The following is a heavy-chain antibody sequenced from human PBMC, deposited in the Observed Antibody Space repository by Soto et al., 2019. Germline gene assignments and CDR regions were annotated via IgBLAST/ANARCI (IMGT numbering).Heavy chain of an antibody. V-gene: IGHV4-59*08. J-gene: IGHJ6*02. CDR3: ARQVSSAWPPYYYDMDV. D-gene: IGHD6-25*01. Sequence: QVQLQESGPGLVKPSETLSLTCTVSGGSISSYFWSWFRQPPGRGLEWIGHIHYSGSTNYNPSLKSRVTISVDTSKNQVSLKLSSVTAADTAMYFCARQVSSAWPPYYYDMDVWGQGTTVTVSS. CDR1: GGSISSYF. CDR2: IHYSGST.